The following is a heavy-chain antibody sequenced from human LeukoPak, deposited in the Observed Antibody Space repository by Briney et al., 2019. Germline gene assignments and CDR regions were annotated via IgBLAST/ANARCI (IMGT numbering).Heavy chain of an antibody. CDR3: ARHKGRDGYSSMYYFDY. CDR2: IYTSGST. V-gene: IGHV4-4*09. D-gene: IGHD5-24*01. J-gene: IGHJ4*02. CDR1: GGSISSYY. Sequence: SETLSLTCTVSGGSISSYYWSWIRQPPGKGLEWIGYIYTSGSTNYNPSLKSRVTISVDTSKNQFSLKLSSVTAADTAVYYCARHKGRDGYSSMYYFDYWGQGTLVTVSS.